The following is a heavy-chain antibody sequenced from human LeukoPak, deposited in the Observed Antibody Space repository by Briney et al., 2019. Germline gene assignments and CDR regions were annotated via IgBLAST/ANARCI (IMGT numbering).Heavy chain of an antibody. CDR3: ARQDYGDFVDY. J-gene: IGHJ4*02. CDR2: IYYSGST. CDR1: GGSISSYY. D-gene: IGHD4-17*01. V-gene: IGHV4-59*08. Sequence: SETLSLTCTVSGGSISSYYWSWIRQPPGKGLEWIGYIYYSGSTNYNPSLESRVTISVDTSKNQFSLKLSSVTAADTAVYYCARQDYGDFVDYWGQGTLVTVSS.